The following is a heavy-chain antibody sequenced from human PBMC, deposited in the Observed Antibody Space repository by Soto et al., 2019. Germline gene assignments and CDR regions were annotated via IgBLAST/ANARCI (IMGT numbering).Heavy chain of an antibody. CDR3: ARGDYDILTGDFKSYYGMDV. J-gene: IGHJ6*02. V-gene: IGHV5-51*03. CDR1: GYSFTSYW. Sequence: EVQLVQSGAEVKKSGESLKISCKGSGYSFTSYWIGWVRQMPGKGLEWMGIIYPGDSDARYSPSFQGQVTISADKSIRTAYLQWSSLKASDTAIYYCARGDYDILTGDFKSYYGMDVWGQGTTVTVSS. CDR2: IYPGDSDA. D-gene: IGHD3-9*01.